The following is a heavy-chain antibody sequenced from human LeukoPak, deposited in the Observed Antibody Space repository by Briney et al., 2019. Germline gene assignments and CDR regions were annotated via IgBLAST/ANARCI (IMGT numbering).Heavy chain of an antibody. Sequence: GSLRLSCAASGFTFSSSAMSWVRQAPGKGLEWIGSIYYRGSTYYNPSLKSRVTISVDTSKNQFSLKLSSVTAADTAVYYCARVAPANIVLRYFDWSHNWFDPWGQGTLVTVSS. CDR2: IYYRGST. J-gene: IGHJ5*02. V-gene: IGHV4-39*07. CDR3: ARVAPANIVLRYFDWSHNWFDP. D-gene: IGHD3-9*01. CDR1: GFTFSSSAM.